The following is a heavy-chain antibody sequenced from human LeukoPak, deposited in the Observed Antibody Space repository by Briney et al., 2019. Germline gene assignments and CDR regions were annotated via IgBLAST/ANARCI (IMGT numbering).Heavy chain of an antibody. V-gene: IGHV3-30*03. CDR3: ARDEVPSTYYYYGMDV. Sequence: GGSLRLSCAASGFTFTSYSMNWVRQAPGKRLEWVAVISYDGSNKYYADSVKGRFTISRDNSKNTLYLQMNSLRAEDTAVYYCARDEVPSTYYYYGMDVWGQGTTVTVSS. CDR2: ISYDGSNK. CDR1: GFTFTSYS. J-gene: IGHJ6*02.